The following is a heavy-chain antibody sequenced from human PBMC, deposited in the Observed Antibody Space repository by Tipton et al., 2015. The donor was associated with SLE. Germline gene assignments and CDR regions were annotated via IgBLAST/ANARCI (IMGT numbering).Heavy chain of an antibody. D-gene: IGHD1-7*01. CDR1: GFIFGDYA. CDR3: TRDLWGELNIIYYFDY. V-gene: IGHV3-49*04. CDR2: IRSKAYGGTT. J-gene: IGHJ4*02. Sequence: RSLRLSCTASGFIFGDYAMSWVRQAPGKGLEWVGFIRSKAYGGTTEYAASVKGRFTISRDDSKSVAYLQMNSLKTEDTAVYYCTRDLWGELNIIYYFDYWGQGTLVTVSS.